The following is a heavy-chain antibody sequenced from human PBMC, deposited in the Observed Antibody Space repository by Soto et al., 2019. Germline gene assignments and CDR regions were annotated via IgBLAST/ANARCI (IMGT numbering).Heavy chain of an antibody. CDR1: GFTFSSYG. CDR3: AKSTVYGNFDY. CDR2: ISYDGSNK. D-gene: IGHD3-10*01. J-gene: IGHJ4*02. V-gene: IGHV3-30*18. Sequence: GGSLRLSCAASGFTFSSYGMHWVRQAPGKGLEWVAVISYDGSNKYYADSVKGRFTISRDNSKNTLYLQMNSLRAEDTAVYYCAKSTVYGNFDYWGQGTLVTVSS.